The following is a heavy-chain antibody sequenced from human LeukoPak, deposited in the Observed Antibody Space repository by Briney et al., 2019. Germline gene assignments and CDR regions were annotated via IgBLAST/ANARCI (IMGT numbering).Heavy chain of an antibody. V-gene: IGHV3-23*01. CDR2: ISGSGGST. J-gene: IGHJ4*02. Sequence: PGGSLRLSCAASGFTFSSYAMSWVRQAPGKGLEWVSAISGSGGSTYYADSVKGRFTISRDNSKNTLYLQMNSLRAEDTAVYYCAKDRNYYDCSGYYFEYFDYWGQGTLVTVSS. D-gene: IGHD3-22*01. CDR3: AKDRNYYDCSGYYFEYFDY. CDR1: GFTFSSYA.